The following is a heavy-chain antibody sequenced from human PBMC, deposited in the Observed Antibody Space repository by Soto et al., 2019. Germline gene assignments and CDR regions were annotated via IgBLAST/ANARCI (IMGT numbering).Heavy chain of an antibody. J-gene: IGHJ6*02. CDR3: ASRSGWNYYYGMDV. CDR2: VIPIFGTA. CDR1: GGTFSSYA. V-gene: IGHV1-69*12. Sequence: QVQLVQSGAEVKKPGSSVKVSCKASGGTFSSYAISWVRQAPGQGLAWMGGVIPIFGTADYAQKVQGRVTITADESTSTAYMELSSLRSEDTAVYYCASRSGWNYYYGMDVWGQGTTVTVSS. D-gene: IGHD3-22*01.